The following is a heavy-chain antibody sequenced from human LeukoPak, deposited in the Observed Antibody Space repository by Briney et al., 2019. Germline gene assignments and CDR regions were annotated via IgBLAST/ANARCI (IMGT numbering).Heavy chain of an antibody. CDR3: ARGGAAFDP. CDR1: GGSISSSNYH. D-gene: IGHD4-17*01. CDR2: IYYTGIT. V-gene: IGHV4-39*07. Sequence: ASETLSLTCTVSGGSISSSNYHWGWIRQPPGKGLEWIGNIYYTGITYYNTSLKGRVTISVDTSKKQFSLNLSSVTAADTAVSYCARGGAAFDPWGQGTPVTVSS. J-gene: IGHJ5*02.